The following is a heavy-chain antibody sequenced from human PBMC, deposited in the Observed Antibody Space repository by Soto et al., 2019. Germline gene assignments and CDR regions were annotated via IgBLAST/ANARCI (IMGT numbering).Heavy chain of an antibody. CDR1: GGSISSSSYY. CDR3: ARGGAGFLIDY. Sequence: QLQLQESGPGLVKPSETLSLTCTVSGGSISSSSYYWGWIRQPPGKGLEWIGSIYYSGSTYYNPSLKSRVTISVDTSKNQFSLKLSSVTAADTAVYYCARGGAGFLIDYWGQGTLVTVSS. CDR2: IYYSGST. J-gene: IGHJ4*02. V-gene: IGHV4-39*01. D-gene: IGHD3-16*01.